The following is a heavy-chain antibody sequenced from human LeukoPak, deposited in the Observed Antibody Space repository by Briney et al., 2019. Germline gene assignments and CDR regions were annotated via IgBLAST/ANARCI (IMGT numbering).Heavy chain of an antibody. CDR1: GGSFSGNY. J-gene: IGHJ4*02. CDR3: VRDSPPGDEQVFGY. D-gene: IGHD1/OR15-1a*01. V-gene: IGHV4-34*01. CDR2: INHSGST. Sequence: PSETLSLTCAVYGGSFSGNYWSWIRQPPGKGLEWIGEINHSGSTNYNPSLKSRVTISVDTSRNQFSLKLTSVTAADTAVYYCVRDSPPGDEQVFGYWGQGTLVTVSS.